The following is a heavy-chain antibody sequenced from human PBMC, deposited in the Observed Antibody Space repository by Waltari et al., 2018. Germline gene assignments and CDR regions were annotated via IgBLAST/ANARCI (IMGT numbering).Heavy chain of an antibody. V-gene: IGHV3-64*01. CDR1: GFTFSRYA. J-gene: IGHJ4*02. D-gene: IGHD2-15*01. CDR2: ISSNGGST. Sequence: EVQLVESGGGLVQPGGSLRLSCAASGFTFSRYAMHWVRTAPGKGLEYVSAISSNGGSTYYANSVKGRFTISRDNSKNTLYLQMGSLRAEDMAVYYCARDSAGYCSGGSCRAYYFDYWGQGTLVTVSS. CDR3: ARDSAGYCSGGSCRAYYFDY.